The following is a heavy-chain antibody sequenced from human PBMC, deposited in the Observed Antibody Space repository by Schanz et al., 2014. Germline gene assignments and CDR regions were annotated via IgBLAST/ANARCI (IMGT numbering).Heavy chain of an antibody. V-gene: IGHV1-69*04. D-gene: IGHD6-19*01. CDR1: GGTFTSYA. Sequence: QVQLVQSGAEVRKPGSSVRVSCKASGGTFTSYAFSWVRQAPGQGLEWMGRIIPILGIGNDAQKFQGRVTITADKSTSTAYMELSSLRSEDTAVYFCALEHNSASGAEQHWGQGTLVSVSS. J-gene: IGHJ4*02. CDR2: IIPILGIG. CDR3: ALEHNSASGAEQH.